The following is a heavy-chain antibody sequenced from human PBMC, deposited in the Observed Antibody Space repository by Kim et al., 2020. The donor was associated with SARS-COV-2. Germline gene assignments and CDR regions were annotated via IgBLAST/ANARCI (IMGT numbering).Heavy chain of an antibody. CDR2: IDNDGSNT. CDR1: GFTFSNYW. CDR3: ARGSSGSFDF. D-gene: IGHD3-22*01. J-gene: IGHJ4*02. V-gene: IGHV3-74*01. Sequence: GGSLRLSCAASGFTFSNYWIYWVRQAPGKGLVWVSRIDNDGSNTRYADSVKGRFTISRDNAKNTLYLQMNSLRAEDTAMYYCARGSSGSFDFWGQGTLVT.